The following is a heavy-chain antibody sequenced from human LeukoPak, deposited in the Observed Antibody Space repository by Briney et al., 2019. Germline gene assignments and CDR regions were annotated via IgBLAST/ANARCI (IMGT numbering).Heavy chain of an antibody. D-gene: IGHD6-13*01. Sequence: SGTLCLTCAVSGGAFSGYYWSWIRQPPGKGLEWIGEINHSGSTNYNPSLKRRVTISVDTTTSTFSLKMSSVTDAETGVYYCARGTGIAADGPFDYWGQGNPGTASS. CDR1: GGAFSGYY. J-gene: IGHJ4*02. CDR2: INHSGST. CDR3: ARGTGIAADGPFDY. V-gene: IGHV4-34*01.